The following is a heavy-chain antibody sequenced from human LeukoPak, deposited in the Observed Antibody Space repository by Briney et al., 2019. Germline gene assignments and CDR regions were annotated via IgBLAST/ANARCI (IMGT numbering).Heavy chain of an antibody. CDR3: ASRGAPGEFHFDY. Sequence: SETLSLTCAVYGGSFSGYYWGGFRHPPGKGLEWIGEINHSGSTNYNPSLKSRVTISVDTSKNQFSLKLSSVTAADTAVYYCASRGAPGEFHFDYWGQGTLVTVSS. D-gene: IGHD3-10*01. V-gene: IGHV4-34*01. CDR2: INHSGST. J-gene: IGHJ4*02. CDR1: GGSFSGYY.